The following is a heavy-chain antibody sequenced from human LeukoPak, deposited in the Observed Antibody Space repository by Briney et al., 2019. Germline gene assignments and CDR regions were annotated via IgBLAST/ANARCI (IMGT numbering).Heavy chain of an antibody. D-gene: IGHD2-2*01. CDR3: AARGYCSGTSCLLEY. J-gene: IGHJ4*02. CDR2: INSDGSNT. Sequence: GGSLRLSCAASGFTFSSYCMHWVRQAPGKGLVWVSRINSDGSNTNYADSVKGRFTISRDNAKNTLYVQMNSLRAEDTAVYYCAARGYCSGTSCLLEYWGQGTLVTVSS. CDR1: GFTFSSYC. V-gene: IGHV3-74*01.